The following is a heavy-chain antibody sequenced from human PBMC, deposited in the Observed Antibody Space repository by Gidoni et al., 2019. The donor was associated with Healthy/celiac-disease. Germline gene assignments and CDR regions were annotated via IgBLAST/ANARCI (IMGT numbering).Heavy chain of an antibody. CDR2: IYYSGST. Sequence: QVQLQESGPGLVKPSETLSLTCTVSGGSISSYYWSWIRQPPGKGLEWIGYIYYSGSTNYNPSLKSRVTISVDTSKNQFSLKLSSVTAADTAVYYCARGEWELPIDYWGQGTLVTVSS. V-gene: IGHV4-59*01. CDR3: ARGEWELPIDY. D-gene: IGHD1-26*01. J-gene: IGHJ4*02. CDR1: GGSISSYY.